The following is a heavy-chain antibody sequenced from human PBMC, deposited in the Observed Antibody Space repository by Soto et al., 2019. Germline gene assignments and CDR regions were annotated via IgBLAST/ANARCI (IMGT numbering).Heavy chain of an antibody. Sequence: VGSLRLSCAASGFTFSSYWMHWVRQAPGKGLVWVSRINSDGSSTSYADSVKGRFTISRDNAKNTLYLQMNSLRAEDTAVYYCARAGFTPGDFWSGTIGYYYYYMDVWGKGTTVTVSS. J-gene: IGHJ6*03. CDR1: GFTFSSYW. CDR3: ARAGFTPGDFWSGTIGYYYYYMDV. D-gene: IGHD3-3*01. V-gene: IGHV3-74*01. CDR2: INSDGSST.